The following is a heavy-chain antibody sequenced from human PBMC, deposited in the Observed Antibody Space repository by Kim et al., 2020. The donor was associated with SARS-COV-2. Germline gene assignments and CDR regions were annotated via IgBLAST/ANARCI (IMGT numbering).Heavy chain of an antibody. CDR2: INRSGNT. CDR3: ARGKLRYIDIHPVGPGLDV. CDR1: GGSFTDYY. Sequence: SETLSLTCAVSGGSFTDYYWNWIRQAPGKGLEWVGKINRSGNTNYNPSLSNRFTISVDTSKNQHSLNLTSPTAPNTPVNFFARGKLRYIDIHPVGPGLDV. V-gene: IGHV4-34*01. D-gene: IGHD3-9*01. J-gene: IGHJ6*01.